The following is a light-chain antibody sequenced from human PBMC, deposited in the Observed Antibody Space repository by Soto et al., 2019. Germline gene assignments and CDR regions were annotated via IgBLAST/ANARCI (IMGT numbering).Light chain of an antibody. CDR2: AAS. CDR1: QSISSY. J-gene: IGKJ5*01. CDR3: QQRHMSAIT. V-gene: IGKV1-39*01. Sequence: PCYLAAYVEGRITITCRASQSISSYLNWYQQKPGKAPKLLIYAASSLQSGVPSRFSGIGSGTDFTLTISCLDPEYSAVYNCQQRHMSAITFGQGTRLEIK.